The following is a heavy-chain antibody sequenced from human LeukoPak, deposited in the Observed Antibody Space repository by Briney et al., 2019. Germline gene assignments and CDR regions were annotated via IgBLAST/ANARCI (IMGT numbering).Heavy chain of an antibody. CDR1: GFTFSSYA. D-gene: IGHD1-26*01. J-gene: IGHJ4*02. CDR2: ISYDGSNK. Sequence: PGGSLRLSCAASGFTFSSYAMHWVRQAPGKGLEWVAVISYDGSNKYYADSVKGRFTISRDNSKNTLYLQMNSLRAEDTAVYYCAKDSFSGSYPGFDYWGQGTLVTVSS. V-gene: IGHV3-30-3*01. CDR3: AKDSFSGSYPGFDY.